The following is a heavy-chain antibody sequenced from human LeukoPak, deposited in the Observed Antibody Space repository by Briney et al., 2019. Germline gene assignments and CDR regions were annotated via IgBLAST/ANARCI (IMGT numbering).Heavy chain of an antibody. D-gene: IGHD3-10*01. V-gene: IGHV3-48*01. Sequence: GGSLRLSCAASGFAFSSYSMNWVRQAPGKGLEWVSYISTSSSTINYADSVKGRFTISRDNAKNSLYLQMNSLGVEDTAVYYCANHRGIWGQGTMVTVSS. CDR3: ANHRGI. CDR2: ISTSSSTI. CDR1: GFAFSSYS. J-gene: IGHJ3*02.